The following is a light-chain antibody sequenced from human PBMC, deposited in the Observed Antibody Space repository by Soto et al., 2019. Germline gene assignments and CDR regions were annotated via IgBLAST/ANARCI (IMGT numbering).Light chain of an antibody. V-gene: IGLV2-8*01. CDR1: SSDVGDYNY. Sequence: QSVLTQPPSASGTPGQSVTIPCTGTSSDVGDYNYVSWYQQHPGKAPKLVIYEVSRRPSGVHDRFSGSKSGNTASLTVSGLQAEDEADYYCSSNAGSNNLVFGGGTQLTVL. CDR2: EVS. J-gene: IGLJ2*01. CDR3: SSNAGSNNLV.